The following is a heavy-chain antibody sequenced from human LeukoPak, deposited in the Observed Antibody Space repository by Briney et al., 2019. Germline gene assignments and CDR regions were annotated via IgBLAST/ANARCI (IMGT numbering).Heavy chain of an antibody. CDR2: IYSGGST. Sequence: PGGSLRLSCAASGFTFSDYYMSWIRQAPGKGLEWVSVIYSGGSTYYADSVKGRFTISRDNAKNSLYLQMNSLRAEDTAVYYCAHSITLDYWGQGTLVTVSS. J-gene: IGHJ4*02. D-gene: IGHD2/OR15-2a*01. CDR1: GFTFSDYY. CDR3: AHSITLDY. V-gene: IGHV3-53*01.